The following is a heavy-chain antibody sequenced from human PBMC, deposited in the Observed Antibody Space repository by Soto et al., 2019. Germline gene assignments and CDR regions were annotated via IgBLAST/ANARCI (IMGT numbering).Heavy chain of an antibody. Sequence: PGGSLRLSCAASGFTFSSNSMSWVRQAPGEGLEWVSAISDGGDRIYYVDSVKGRFTISRDNSKNTLYLQMNSLRAEDTAVYYCAKGPRGVDAFDIWGQGTMVTVSS. J-gene: IGHJ3*02. CDR3: AKGPRGVDAFDI. CDR1: GFTFSSNS. V-gene: IGHV3-23*01. CDR2: ISDGGDRI. D-gene: IGHD3-10*01.